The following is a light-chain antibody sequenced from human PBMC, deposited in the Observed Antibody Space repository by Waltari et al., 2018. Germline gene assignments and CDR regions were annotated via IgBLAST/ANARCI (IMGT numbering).Light chain of an antibody. CDR1: SSTIGNNF. Sequence: QSVLTQPPSVSAAPGQKVTISCSGSSSTIGNNFVFWYQQLPGTAPKLLIYDDRGRPPGIPARFSGSKSGTSATLGITGLQTGDEADYYCGTWDSSLSVVVFGGGTKVTVL. CDR2: DDR. V-gene: IGLV1-51*01. J-gene: IGLJ2*01. CDR3: GTWDSSLSVVV.